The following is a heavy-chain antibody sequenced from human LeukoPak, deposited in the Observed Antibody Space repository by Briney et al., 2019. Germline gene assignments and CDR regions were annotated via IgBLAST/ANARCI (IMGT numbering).Heavy chain of an antibody. V-gene: IGHV3-7*01. J-gene: IGHJ6*03. Sequence: GESLRRTCAASGFTFSSYWMSWVRQAPGKGLEWVANIKQDGSEKYYVDSVKGRFTISRDNAKNSLYLQMNSLRAEDTAVYYCARRHDYGDPFSLRGYYYYMDVWGKGTTVTIPS. CDR3: ARRHDYGDPFSLRGYYYYMDV. D-gene: IGHD4-17*01. CDR1: GFTFSSYW. CDR2: IKQDGSEK.